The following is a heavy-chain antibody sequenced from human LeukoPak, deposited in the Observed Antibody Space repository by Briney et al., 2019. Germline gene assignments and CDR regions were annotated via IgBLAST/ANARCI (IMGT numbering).Heavy chain of an antibody. V-gene: IGHV3-30*02. Sequence: GGSLRLSCAASGFNFSTYAMSWVRQAPGKGLEWVAFIRYDGNNIYYTDSVKGRFTISRDNSKNTLYLQMNSLRAEDTAVYYCTKGEGRVYLVVVPAAFHYWGQGTLVTVSS. CDR3: TKGEGRVYLVVVPAAFHY. CDR1: GFNFSTYA. J-gene: IGHJ4*02. CDR2: IRYDGNNI. D-gene: IGHD2-2*01.